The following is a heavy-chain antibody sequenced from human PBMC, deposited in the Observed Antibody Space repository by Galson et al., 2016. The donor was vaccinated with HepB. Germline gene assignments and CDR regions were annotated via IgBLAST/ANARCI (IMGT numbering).Heavy chain of an antibody. CDR3: ARHAATVTTSDYYFDY. Sequence: QSGAEVKKPGESLKISCKGSGYSFTSYWIGWVRQMPGKGLEWMGLIYPGDSDTRYSPSFQGQVTIPADKSISTAYLQWSSLKASDTAMYYCARHAATVTTSDYYFDYWGQGTLVTVSS. CDR1: GYSFTSYW. V-gene: IGHV5-51*01. J-gene: IGHJ4*02. D-gene: IGHD4-17*01. CDR2: IYPGDSDT.